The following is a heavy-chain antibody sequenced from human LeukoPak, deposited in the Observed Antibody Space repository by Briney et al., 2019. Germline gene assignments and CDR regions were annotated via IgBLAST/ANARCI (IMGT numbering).Heavy chain of an antibody. J-gene: IGHJ3*01. V-gene: IGHV3-7*01. D-gene: IGHD6-13*01. CDR3: ARSMAASGDAFDL. CDR2: IKQDGREK. Sequence: GGSLRLSCAASGFTFSSHWMSWVRQAPGKGLEWVANIKQDGREKYYMDSVRGRFTISRDNAKNSLYLQMDSLRAEDTSVYYCARSMAASGDAFDLWGQGTMVTISS. CDR1: GFTFSSHW.